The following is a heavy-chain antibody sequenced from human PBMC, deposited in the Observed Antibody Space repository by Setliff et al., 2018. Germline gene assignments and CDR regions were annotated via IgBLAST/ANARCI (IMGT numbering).Heavy chain of an antibody. CDR2: IIPILGIA. J-gene: IGHJ4*02. CDR1: GGTFSSYA. Sequence: GASVKVSCKASGGTFSSYAISWVRQAPGQGLEWMGGIIPILGIANYAQKFQGRVTMTRNTSISTAYMELSSLRSEDTAVYYCARGPPLLYNFWSGYYPRGRYYFDYWGQGTLVTVSS. CDR3: ARGPPLLYNFWSGYYPRGRYYFDY. D-gene: IGHD3-3*01. V-gene: IGHV1-69*10.